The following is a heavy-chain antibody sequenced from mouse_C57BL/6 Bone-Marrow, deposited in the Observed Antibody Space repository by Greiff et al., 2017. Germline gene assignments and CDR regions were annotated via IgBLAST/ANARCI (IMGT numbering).Heavy chain of an antibody. J-gene: IGHJ1*03. CDR3: ASSGGYSPFWYFDV. D-gene: IGHD2-3*01. CDR2: INPYNGDT. CDR1: GYSFTGYF. V-gene: IGHV1-20*01. Sequence: VQLQQSGPELVKPGDSVKISCKASGYSFTGYFMNWVMQSHGKSLEWIGRINPYNGDTFYNQKFKGKATLTVDKSSSTAHMELRSLTSEDSAVYYCASSGGYSPFWYFDVWGTGTTVTVSS.